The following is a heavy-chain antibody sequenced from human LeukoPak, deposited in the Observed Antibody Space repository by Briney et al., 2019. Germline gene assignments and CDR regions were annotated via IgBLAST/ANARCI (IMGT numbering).Heavy chain of an antibody. D-gene: IGHD1-26*01. V-gene: IGHV3-21*01. CDR2: ISSSSNYI. Sequence: PGGSLRLSCAASGFTFSSYSMNWVRQAPGKGLEWVSSISSSSNYIYYAHSGEGRFTISRDNAKNSLYLQMNTERAEDTAVYYCARDYSGRAYFDYWGQGTLVTVSS. J-gene: IGHJ4*02. CDR1: GFTFSSYS. CDR3: ARDYSGRAYFDY.